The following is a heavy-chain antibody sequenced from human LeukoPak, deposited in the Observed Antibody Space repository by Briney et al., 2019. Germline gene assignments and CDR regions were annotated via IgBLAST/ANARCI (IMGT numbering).Heavy chain of an antibody. V-gene: IGHV1-69*13. J-gene: IGHJ6*02. D-gene: IGHD5-18*01. CDR1: GGTFSSYA. Sequence: SVKVSCKASGGTFSSYAISWVRQAPGQGLEWMGGIIPIFGTANYAQKFQGRVTITADESTSTAYMELSSLRSEDTAVYYCARARRVDTAMAWYYYYGMDVWGQGTTVAVSS. CDR2: IIPIFGTA. CDR3: ARARRVDTAMAWYYYYGMDV.